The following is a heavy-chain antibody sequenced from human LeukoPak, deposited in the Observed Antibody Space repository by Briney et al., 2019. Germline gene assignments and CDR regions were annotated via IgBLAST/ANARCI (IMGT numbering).Heavy chain of an antibody. Sequence: GGSLRLSCAASGFTFSDYYMSWIRQAPEKGLEWVSGFHTDGTTYYANSVKGRFTISWDYSKNTVYLQLNSLRAEDTAVYYCTRAVEMTTIWVSWGQGTLVTVSS. J-gene: IGHJ5*02. CDR3: TRAVEMTTIWVS. V-gene: IGHV3-53*01. CDR2: FHTDGTT. D-gene: IGHD5-24*01. CDR1: GFTFSDYY.